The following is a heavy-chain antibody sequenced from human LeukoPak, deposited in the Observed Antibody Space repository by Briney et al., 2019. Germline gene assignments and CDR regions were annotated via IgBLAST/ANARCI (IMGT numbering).Heavy chain of an antibody. V-gene: IGHV3-7*04. CDR2: IKQDGGEK. Sequence: GGSLRLSCAASGFTFSSYWMSWVRQAPGKGLEWVANIKQDGGEKYYVDSVTGRFTISRDNAKTSLYLQMTSLRAEDTAVYYCARDKYFDSTTYYPRFDYWGQGILVTVSS. D-gene: IGHD3-22*01. J-gene: IGHJ4*02. CDR1: GFTFSSYW. CDR3: ARDKYFDSTTYYPRFDY.